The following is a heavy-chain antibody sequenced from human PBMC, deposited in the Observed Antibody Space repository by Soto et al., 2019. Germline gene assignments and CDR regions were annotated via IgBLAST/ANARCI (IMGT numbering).Heavy chain of an antibody. CDR1: GGSFSGYY. CDR3: ARGVTIFGVVPRGWCDP. Sequence: QVQLQQWGAGLLKPSETLSLTCAVYGGSFSGYYWSWIRQPPGKGLEWIGEINHSGSTNYNPSLKSRVTISVDTSKNQFSLKLSSVTAADTAVYYCARGVTIFGVVPRGWCDPWGQGTLVTVSS. J-gene: IGHJ5*02. D-gene: IGHD3-3*01. CDR2: INHSGST. V-gene: IGHV4-34*01.